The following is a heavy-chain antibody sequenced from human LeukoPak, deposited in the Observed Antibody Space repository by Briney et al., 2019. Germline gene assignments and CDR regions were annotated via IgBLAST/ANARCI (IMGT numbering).Heavy chain of an antibody. CDR3: ARTRKGSGSYYSAGSPYYFDY. V-gene: IGHV4-59*01. J-gene: IGHJ4*02. CDR2: ISYSGSA. CDR1: GDSISNYY. D-gene: IGHD3-10*01. Sequence: SETLSLTSTVSGDSISNYYWNWIRQPPGKGLEWSGCISYSGSANYNPSLKSRVTILVDTSKNQFSLKLSSVTAADTAMYYCARTRKGSGSYYSAGSPYYFDYWGQGTLVTVSS.